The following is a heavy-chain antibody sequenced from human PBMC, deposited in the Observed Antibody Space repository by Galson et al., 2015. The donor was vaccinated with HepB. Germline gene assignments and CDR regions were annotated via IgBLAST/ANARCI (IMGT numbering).Heavy chain of an antibody. CDR3: ARDGMTTVTSDAFDI. V-gene: IGHV3-48*01. CDR1: GFTFSSYS. D-gene: IGHD4-17*01. Sequence: SLRLSCAASGFTFSSYSMNWVRQAPGKGLEWVSYISSSSSTIYYADSVKGRFTISRDNAKNSLYLQMNSLRAEDTAVYYCARDGMTTVTSDAFDIWGQGTMVTVSS. CDR2: ISSSSSTI. J-gene: IGHJ3*02.